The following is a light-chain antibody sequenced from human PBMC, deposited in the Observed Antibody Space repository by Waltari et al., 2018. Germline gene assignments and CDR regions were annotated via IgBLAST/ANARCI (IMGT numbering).Light chain of an antibody. CDR2: AAS. Sequence: DIQMTQSPSSLSASVGDRVTIICRASQRISNYLNWYQQKPGKAPKLLIYAASSLRSGVPSRFSGSGSGTDFTLTITSLQPEDFATYYCQQSYSTPQYTFGQGTKLEI. J-gene: IGKJ2*01. CDR3: QQSYSTPQYT. V-gene: IGKV1-39*01. CDR1: QRISNY.